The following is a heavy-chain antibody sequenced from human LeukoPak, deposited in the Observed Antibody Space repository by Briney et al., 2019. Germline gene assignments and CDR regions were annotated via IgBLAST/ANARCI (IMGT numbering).Heavy chain of an antibody. V-gene: IGHV3-66*01. CDR1: GFTVSSNY. CDR2: IYSGGST. Sequence: PGGSLRLSCAASGFTVSSNYMSWVRQAPGKGLEWVSVIYSGGSTYYADSVKGRFTISRDNSKNTLYLQMNNLRAEDTALYYCAKGSTYYYDSSDLDYWGQGTLVTVSS. J-gene: IGHJ4*02. CDR3: AKGSTYYYDSSDLDY. D-gene: IGHD3-22*01.